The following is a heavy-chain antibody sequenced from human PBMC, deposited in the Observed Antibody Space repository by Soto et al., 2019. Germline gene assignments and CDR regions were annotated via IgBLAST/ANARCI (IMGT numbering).Heavy chain of an antibody. CDR3: AGGPLRHFDWLTYYFDY. CDR2: IYYSGST. Sequence: SETLSLTCTVSGGSISSSSYYWGWIRQPPGKGLEWIGSIYYSGSTYYNPSLKSRVTISVDTSKNQFSLKLSSVTAADTAVYYCAGGPLRHFDWLTYYFDYWGQGTLVTVSS. J-gene: IGHJ4*02. D-gene: IGHD3-9*01. V-gene: IGHV4-39*01. CDR1: GGSISSSSYY.